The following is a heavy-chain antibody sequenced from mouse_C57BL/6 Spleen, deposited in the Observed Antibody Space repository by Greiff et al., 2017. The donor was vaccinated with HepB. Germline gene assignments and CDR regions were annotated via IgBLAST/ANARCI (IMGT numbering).Heavy chain of an antibody. Sequence: QVQLKEPGAELVRPGSSVKLSCKASGYTFTSYWMDWVKQRPGQGLEWIGNIYPSDSETHYNQKFKDKATLTVDKSSSTAYMQLSSLTSEDSAVYYCARLDYWGQGTSVTVSS. J-gene: IGHJ4*01. V-gene: IGHV1-61*01. CDR1: GYTFTSYW. CDR3: ARLDY. CDR2: IYPSDSET.